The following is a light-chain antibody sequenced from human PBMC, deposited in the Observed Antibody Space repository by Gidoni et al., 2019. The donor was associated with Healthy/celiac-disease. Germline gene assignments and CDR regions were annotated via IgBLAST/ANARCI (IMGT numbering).Light chain of an antibody. V-gene: IGKV3-20*01. CDR1: QSVSSSY. CDR2: GAS. J-gene: IGKJ1*01. Sequence: EIVLPQSPGTLSLSPGERATLSCRASQSVSSSYLAWYQQQPGQAPRLLIYGASSRATGIPDRFSGSGSGTDFTLTISRLEPEDFAVYYWQQYGSSPRTFXQXTKVXIK. CDR3: QQYGSSPRT.